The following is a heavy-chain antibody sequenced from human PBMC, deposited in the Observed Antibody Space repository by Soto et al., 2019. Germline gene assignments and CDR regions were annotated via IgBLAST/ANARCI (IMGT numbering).Heavy chain of an antibody. J-gene: IGHJ5*02. V-gene: IGHV1-46*01. CDR2: ISPDGGRT. CDR1: GYTFTTYY. Sequence: ASVKVSCKASGYTFTTYYMHWVRQAPGQGLEWMGIISPDGGRTSYAQKFQGRVTMTTDTSTSTAYMELRSLRSDDTAVYYCARIRYSSSWNNWFDPWGQGTLVTVSS. D-gene: IGHD6-13*01. CDR3: ARIRYSSSWNNWFDP.